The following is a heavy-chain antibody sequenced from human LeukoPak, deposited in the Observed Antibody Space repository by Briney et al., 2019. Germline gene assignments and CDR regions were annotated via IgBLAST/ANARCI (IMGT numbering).Heavy chain of an antibody. D-gene: IGHD4-11*01. V-gene: IGHV4-59*12. CDR2: IYYSGST. CDR3: ARDDYSNSPGY. Sequence: PSETLSLTCTVSGGSISSYYWSWIRQPPGKGLEWIGYIYYSGSTNYNPSLKSRVTMSVDTSKNQFSLKLSSVTAADTAVYYCARDDYSNSPGYWGQGTLVTVSS. J-gene: IGHJ4*02. CDR1: GGSISSYY.